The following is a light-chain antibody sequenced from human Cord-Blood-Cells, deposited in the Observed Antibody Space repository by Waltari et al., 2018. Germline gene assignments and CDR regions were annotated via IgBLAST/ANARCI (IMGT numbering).Light chain of an antibody. CDR3: MQGTHWPPDT. CDR1: QSLVHSDGNTY. V-gene: IGKV2-30*02. Sequence: DVVMTQSPLSLPVTLGQPASISCRSSQSLVHSDGNTYLNWFQQRPGQSPRRLIYNVSNRDSGVPDRFSGSGSGTDFTLKISRVEAEDVGVYYCMQGTHWPPDTVGQGTKLEIK. J-gene: IGKJ2*01. CDR2: NVS.